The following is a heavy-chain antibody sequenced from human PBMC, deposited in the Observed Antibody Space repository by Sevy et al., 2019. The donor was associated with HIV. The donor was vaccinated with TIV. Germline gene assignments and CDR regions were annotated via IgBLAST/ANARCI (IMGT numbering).Heavy chain of an antibody. CDR1: GFSFSSSS. V-gene: IGHV3-48*02. Sequence: GGSLRLSCAASGFSFSSSSMNWLRQAPGKGLEWLAYITRDGKTKYYADLVKGRFTISRDNAKNSLFLQLNSLRDDDTAVYYCARDYSGSYYRFDLWGHGTLVTVSS. CDR3: ARDYSGSYYRFDL. D-gene: IGHD1-26*01. J-gene: IGHJ4*01. CDR2: ITRDGKTK.